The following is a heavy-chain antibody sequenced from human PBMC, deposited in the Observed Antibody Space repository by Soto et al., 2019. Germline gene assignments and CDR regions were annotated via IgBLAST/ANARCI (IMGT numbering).Heavy chain of an antibody. CDR1: GGTFSSYA. D-gene: IGHD3-22*01. CDR2: IIPIFGTA. V-gene: IGHV1-69*13. CDR3: ASAEGLNYYDSSGYLYYFDY. Sequence: SVKVSCKASGGTFSSYAISWVRQAPGQGLEWMGGIIPIFGTANYAQKFQGRVTITADESTSTAYMELSSLRSEDTAVYYCASAEGLNYYDSSGYLYYFDYWGQGPLGTVS. J-gene: IGHJ4*02.